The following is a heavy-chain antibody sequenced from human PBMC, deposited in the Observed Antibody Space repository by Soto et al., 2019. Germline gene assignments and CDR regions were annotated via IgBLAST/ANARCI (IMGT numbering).Heavy chain of an antibody. V-gene: IGHV1-2*02. Sequence: TGHYMHWVRQAPGQGLEWMGWINPNSGGTNYAQKFQGRVTMTRDTSISTAYMELSRLRSDDTAVYYCASTYSGSYPYYYGMDVWGQGTTVTVSS. CDR1: TGHY. CDR2: INPNSGGT. D-gene: IGHD1-26*01. CDR3: ASTYSGSYPYYYGMDV. J-gene: IGHJ6*02.